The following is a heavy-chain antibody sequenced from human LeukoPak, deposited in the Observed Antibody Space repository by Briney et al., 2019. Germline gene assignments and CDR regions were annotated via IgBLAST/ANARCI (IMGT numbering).Heavy chain of an antibody. D-gene: IGHD3-16*01. J-gene: IGHJ4*02. CDR2: FNSASGTI. Sequence: GGSLRLSCAASGFIFSTYSMNWVRQAPGKGLEWVSYFNSASGTISYADSVKGRFTISRDNAKNTLYLQMNSLRAEDTAVYYCARDPFGDGDFDYWGQGTLVTVSS. CDR3: ARDPFGDGDFDY. CDR1: GFIFSTYS. V-gene: IGHV3-48*01.